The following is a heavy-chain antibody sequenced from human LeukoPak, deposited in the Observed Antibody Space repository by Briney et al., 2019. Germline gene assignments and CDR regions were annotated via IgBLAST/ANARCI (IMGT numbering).Heavy chain of an antibody. V-gene: IGHV4-31*03. CDR3: ARSTTYYYDSSGFGY. CDR2: IYYSGST. CDR1: GGSISSGGYY. Sequence: PSQTLSLTCTVSGGSISSGGYYWSWIRQHPGKGLEWIGYIYYSGSTYYNPSLKSRVTISVDTSKNQFSLRLSSVTAADTAVYYCARSTTYYYDSSGFGYWGQGTLVTVSS. D-gene: IGHD3-22*01. J-gene: IGHJ4*02.